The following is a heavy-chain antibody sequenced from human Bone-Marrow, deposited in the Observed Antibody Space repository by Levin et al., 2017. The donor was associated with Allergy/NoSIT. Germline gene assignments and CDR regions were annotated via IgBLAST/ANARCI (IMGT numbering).Heavy chain of an antibody. V-gene: IGHV1-3*01. J-gene: IGHJ5*02. CDR2: INAANGYT. CDR3: TRGGSFDDFLSGYYDGNYFDP. Sequence: ASVKVSCKASGYSFTTYVMHWERQAPGQRPEWMGWINAANGYTQYSEKVKDRVSITRDTSANVVYMQLSRLTSEDTAVYYCTRGGSFDDFLSGYYDGNYFDPWGQGSLVTVSS. CDR1: GYSFTTYV. D-gene: IGHD3-3*01.